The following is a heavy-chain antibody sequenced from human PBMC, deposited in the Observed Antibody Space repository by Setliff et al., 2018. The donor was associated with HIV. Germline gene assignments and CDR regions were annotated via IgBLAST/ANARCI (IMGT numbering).Heavy chain of an antibody. CDR1: GYTFTNYY. Sequence: GASVKVSCKTSGYTFTNYYVNWVRQAPGQGLEWMGISNCKNGDTSYPQEFQGRVTITRYTSASTAYMELSSLRSEDMAVYYCARGIYDFWTGYADYWGPGTLVTVSS. CDR3: ARGIYDFWTGYADY. CDR2: SNCKNGDT. V-gene: IGHV1-46*01. J-gene: IGHJ4*02. D-gene: IGHD3-3*01.